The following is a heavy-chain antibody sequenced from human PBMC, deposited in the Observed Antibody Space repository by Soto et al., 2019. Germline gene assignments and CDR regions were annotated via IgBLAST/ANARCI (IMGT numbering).Heavy chain of an antibody. V-gene: IGHV3-30*18. Sequence: QVQLVESGGGVVQPGRSLRLSCAASGFTFSSYGMHWVRQAPGKGLEWVAVISYDGSNKYYADSVKGRFTISRDNSKNTLYLQMNSLRAEDTAVYYCAKDQVAGGYWGQGTLVTVSS. CDR1: GFTFSSYG. D-gene: IGHD2-15*01. J-gene: IGHJ4*02. CDR3: AKDQVAGGY. CDR2: ISYDGSNK.